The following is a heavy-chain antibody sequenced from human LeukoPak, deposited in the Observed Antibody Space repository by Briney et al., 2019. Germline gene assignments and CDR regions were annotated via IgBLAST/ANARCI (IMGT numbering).Heavy chain of an antibody. V-gene: IGHV4-4*07. D-gene: IGHD5-18*01. CDR2: THTSGST. CDR3: ARGRWKAGMDTPYYFDY. J-gene: IGHJ4*02. CDR1: GGSVSNYY. Sequence: SETLSLTCTVSGGSVSNYYWTWIRQPAGKGLECIGRTHTSGSTNYNPSLKSRVTMSVDTSKNQFSLKLSSVTAADTAVYYCARGRWKAGMDTPYYFDYWGQGTLVTVSS.